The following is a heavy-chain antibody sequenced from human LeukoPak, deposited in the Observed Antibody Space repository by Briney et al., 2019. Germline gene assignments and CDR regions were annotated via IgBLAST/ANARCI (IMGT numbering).Heavy chain of an antibody. D-gene: IGHD6-6*01. CDR1: GGSISSYY. Sequence: SETLSLTCTVSGGSISSYYWSWIRQPPGKGLEWIGYIYYSGSTNYNPSLKSRVTISVDTSKNQFSLKLSSVTAADTAVYYRARLYSSSSGLGYFDYWGQGTLVTVSS. CDR2: IYYSGST. V-gene: IGHV4-59*01. CDR3: ARLYSSSSGLGYFDY. J-gene: IGHJ4*02.